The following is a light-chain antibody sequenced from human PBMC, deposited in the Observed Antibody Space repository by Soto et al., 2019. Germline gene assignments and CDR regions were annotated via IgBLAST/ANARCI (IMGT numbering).Light chain of an antibody. CDR1: SSDVGSYNL. V-gene: IGLV2-23*01. Sequence: QAVVTQPASVSGSPGQSITISCTGTSSDVGSYNLVSWYQQHPGKAPKLMIYEANKRPSGVSDRFSGSKSGNTAFLTISGLQAEDEAEYYCSSYAGYSTSVVFGGGTKLTVL. J-gene: IGLJ2*01. CDR3: SSYAGYSTSVV. CDR2: EAN.